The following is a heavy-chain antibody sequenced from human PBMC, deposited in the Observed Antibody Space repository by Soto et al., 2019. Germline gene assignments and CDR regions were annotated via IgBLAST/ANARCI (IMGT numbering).Heavy chain of an antibody. CDR1: GGSISSGGYY. CDR2: IYYSGST. Sequence: QVQLQESGPGLVKPAQTLSLTCTVSGGSISSGGYYWGWIRQHPGKGLEWIGYIYYSGSTYYNPSLKSRVTISVDTSKNQFSLKLSSVTAADTAVYYCARGPLSARWFDPWGQGTLVTVSS. D-gene: IGHD6-6*01. CDR3: ARGPLSARWFDP. V-gene: IGHV4-31*03. J-gene: IGHJ5*02.